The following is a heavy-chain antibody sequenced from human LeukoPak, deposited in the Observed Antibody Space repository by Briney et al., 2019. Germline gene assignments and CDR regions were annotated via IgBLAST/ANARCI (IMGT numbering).Heavy chain of an antibody. D-gene: IGHD3-10*01. V-gene: IGHV1-69*13. CDR3: AREYRYGSGSYSGDAFDI. Sequence: SVKVSCKASGGTFSSYAISWVRQAPGQGLEWMGGIIPIFGTANYAQKFQGRVTITADESTSTAYMELSSLRSEDTAVYYCAREYRYGSGSYSGDAFDIWGQGTMVAVSS. J-gene: IGHJ3*02. CDR2: IIPIFGTA. CDR1: GGTFSSYA.